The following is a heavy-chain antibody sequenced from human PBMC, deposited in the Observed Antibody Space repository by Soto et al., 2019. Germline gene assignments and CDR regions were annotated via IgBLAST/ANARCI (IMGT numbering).Heavy chain of an antibody. V-gene: IGHV3-21*01. D-gene: IGHD4-4*01. J-gene: IGHJ3*02. CDR2: ISSSSSYI. CDR1: GFTFSSYS. CDR3: ARAKTTHDAFDI. Sequence: GGSLRLSCAASGFTFSSYSMNWVRQAPGKGLEWVSSISSSSSYIYYADSVKGRFTISRDNAKNSLYLQMNSLRAEDTAVYYCARAKTTHDAFDIWGQGTMVTVSS.